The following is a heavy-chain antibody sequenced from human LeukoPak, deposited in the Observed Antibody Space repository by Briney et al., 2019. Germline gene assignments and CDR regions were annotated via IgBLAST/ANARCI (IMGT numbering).Heavy chain of an antibody. CDR1: GYTFTGYY. D-gene: IGHD5-24*01. CDR3: ARGPSRDGYNPKGGDY. V-gene: IGHV1-2*02. J-gene: IGHJ4*02. CDR2: INPNSGGT. Sequence: ASVKVSCKASGYTFTGYYMHWVRQAPGQGLEWMGWINPNSGGTNYAQKFQGRVTMTRDTSISTAYMELSRLRSDDTAVYYCARGPSRDGYNPKGGDYWGQGTLDTVSS.